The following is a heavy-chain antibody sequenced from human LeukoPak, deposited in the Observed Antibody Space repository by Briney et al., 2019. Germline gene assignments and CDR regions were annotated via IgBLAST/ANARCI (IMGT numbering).Heavy chain of an antibody. Sequence: SETLSLTCSVSGGSINTYYWSCIRQPAGKGLEWIGRIHSSGSTHFNPSLKSRVTMSLDTSKNQFSLKLTSVTAADTAVYYCARDNDFFDYWGQGTLVTVSS. CDR1: GGSINTYY. CDR3: ARDNDFFDY. CDR2: IHSSGST. V-gene: IGHV4-4*07. J-gene: IGHJ4*02.